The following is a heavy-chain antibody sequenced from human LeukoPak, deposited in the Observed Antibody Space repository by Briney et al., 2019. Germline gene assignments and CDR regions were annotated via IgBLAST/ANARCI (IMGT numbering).Heavy chain of an antibody. CDR3: ARGDPESGPTPFNWFDP. J-gene: IGHJ5*02. Sequence: PGRSLRLSCAASGFTFSSYAMHWVRQAPGKGLEWVAVISYDGSNKYYADSVKGRFTISRDNSKNTLYLQMNSLRAEDTAVYYCARGDPESGPTPFNWFDPRGQGTLVTVSS. V-gene: IGHV3-30*01. D-gene: IGHD3-3*01. CDR1: GFTFSSYA. CDR2: ISYDGSNK.